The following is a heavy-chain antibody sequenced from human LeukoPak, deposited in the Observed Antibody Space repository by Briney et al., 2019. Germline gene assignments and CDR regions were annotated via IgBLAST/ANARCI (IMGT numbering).Heavy chain of an antibody. CDR2: ISAYNGNT. V-gene: IGHV1-18*01. Sequence: ASVKVSCKASGYTFTSYGISWVRQAPGQGLEWMGWISAYNGNTNYAQKLQGRVTMTTDTSTSTAYMELRSLRSDDTAVYYCARDADSNPDYYYYGMDVWGQGTTVTVS. J-gene: IGHJ6*02. CDR1: GYTFTSYG. CDR3: ARDADSNPDYYYYGMDV. D-gene: IGHD4-11*01.